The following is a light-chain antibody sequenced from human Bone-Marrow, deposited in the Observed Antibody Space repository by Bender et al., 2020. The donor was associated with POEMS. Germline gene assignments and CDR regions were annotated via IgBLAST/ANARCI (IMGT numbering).Light chain of an antibody. CDR3: CSFAGSRTSYV. CDR2: EVT. CDR1: GSDVGSFNL. Sequence: QSALTQPASVSGSPEQSISISCNGTGSDVGSFNLVSWFQQHPGKAPKLMIYEVTKRPSGVSNRFSGSKSGNTASLTISGLQAEDEADYYCCSFAGSRTSYVFGTATKVTV. V-gene: IGLV2-23*02. J-gene: IGLJ1*01.